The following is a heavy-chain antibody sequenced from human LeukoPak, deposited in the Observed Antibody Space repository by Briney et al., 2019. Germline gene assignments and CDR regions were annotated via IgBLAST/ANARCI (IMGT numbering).Heavy chain of an antibody. CDR2: IKRKNDGETT. CDR3: ARDVQYYYDSSGRDY. Sequence: PGGSLRLSCAASGFTFSNAWMSWVRQAPGKGLEWIGRIKRKNDGETTDYAAPVKGRFTISRDDSKNQLYLQMNSLRAEDTAVYYCARDVQYYYDSSGRDYWGQGTLVTVSS. CDR1: GFTFSNAW. V-gene: IGHV3-15*01. J-gene: IGHJ4*02. D-gene: IGHD3-22*01.